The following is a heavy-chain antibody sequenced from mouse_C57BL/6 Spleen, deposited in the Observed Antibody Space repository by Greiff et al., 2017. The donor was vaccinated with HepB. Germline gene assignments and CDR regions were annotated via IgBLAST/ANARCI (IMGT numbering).Heavy chain of an antibody. V-gene: IGHV2-2*01. CDR1: GFSFTSYG. J-gene: IGHJ4*01. Sequence: VMLVESGPGLVQPSQSLSISCTVSGFSFTSYGVHWVRQSPGKGLEWLGVIWSGGSTDYNAAIISRMSNSKDNSKSQVFFKMNSLQADDTAIYYCARGNYGSPNAMDYWGQGTSVTVSS. CDR2: IWSGGST. CDR3: ARGNYGSPNAMDY. D-gene: IGHD1-1*01.